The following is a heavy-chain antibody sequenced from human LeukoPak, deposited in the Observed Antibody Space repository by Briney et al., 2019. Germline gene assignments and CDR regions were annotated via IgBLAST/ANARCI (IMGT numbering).Heavy chain of an antibody. CDR3: AKTGSRGGTFRPSYYYYYMDV. Sequence: PGGSLRLSCAASGFTFSSYSMNWVRQAPGKGLEWVSSISSSSSYIYYADSVKGRFTISRDNSKNTLYLQMNSLRPEDTAVYYCAKTGSRGGTFRPSYYYYYMDVWGEGTTVTISS. CDR2: ISSSSSYI. V-gene: IGHV3-21*01. CDR1: GFTFSSYS. J-gene: IGHJ6*03. D-gene: IGHD3-9*01.